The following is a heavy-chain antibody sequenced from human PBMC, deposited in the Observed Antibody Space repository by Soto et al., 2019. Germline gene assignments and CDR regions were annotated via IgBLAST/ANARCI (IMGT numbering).Heavy chain of an antibody. J-gene: IGHJ4*02. CDR1: GGSISSYY. D-gene: IGHD2-15*01. CDR3: AMGIVPGGGYCSGGSCSL. V-gene: IGHV4-59*01. CDR2: IYYSRST. Sequence: SETLSLTCTVSGGSISSYYWSWIRQPPGKGLEWIGYIYYSRSTNYNPSLESRVTISVDTSKNQFSLKLSSVTAADTAVYYCAMGIVPGGGYCSGGSCSLWGQGNLVTVSS.